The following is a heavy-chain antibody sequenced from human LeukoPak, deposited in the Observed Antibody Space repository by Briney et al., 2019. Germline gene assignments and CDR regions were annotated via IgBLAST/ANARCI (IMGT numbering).Heavy chain of an antibody. V-gene: IGHV1-2*02. CDR1: GYTFTGYY. J-gene: IGHJ5*02. Sequence: GASVTVSCKASGYTFTGYYMHWVRQAPGQGLEWMGWINPNSGGTNYAQTFQGRVTMTRDKSISTAYMELSRLRSDDTAVYYCARGGCSSSSCYEDWFDLWGQGTLVTVSS. D-gene: IGHD2-2*01. CDR3: ARGGCSSSSCYEDWFDL. CDR2: INPNSGGT.